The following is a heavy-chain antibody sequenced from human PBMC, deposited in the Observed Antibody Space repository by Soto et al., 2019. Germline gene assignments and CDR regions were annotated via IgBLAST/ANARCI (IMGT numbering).Heavy chain of an antibody. CDR3: ARGRDAASQFYTPHGMDV. Sequence: GESLKISCKGSGYSFTSYWIGWVRQMPGKGLEWMGIIYPGDSDTRYSPSFQGQVTISADKSISTAYLQWSSLKASDTAMYYCARGRDAASQFYTPHGMDVWGQGTTVTVSS. D-gene: IGHD2-15*01. CDR1: GYSFTSYW. J-gene: IGHJ6*02. V-gene: IGHV5-51*01. CDR2: IYPGDSDT.